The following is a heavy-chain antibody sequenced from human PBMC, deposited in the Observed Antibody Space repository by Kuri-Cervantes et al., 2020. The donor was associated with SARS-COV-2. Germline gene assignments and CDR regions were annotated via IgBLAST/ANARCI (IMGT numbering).Heavy chain of an antibody. D-gene: IGHD2-15*01. CDR2: IYYSGST. V-gene: IGHV4-30-4*08. Sequence: SCTVSGGSISSGDYYWSWIRQPPGKGLEWIGYIYYSGSTYYNPSLKSRVTISVDTSKNQFSLKLSSVTAADAAVYYCARSQRWSEAFDIWGQGTMVTVSS. CDR1: GGSISSGDYY. CDR3: ARSQRWSEAFDI. J-gene: IGHJ3*02.